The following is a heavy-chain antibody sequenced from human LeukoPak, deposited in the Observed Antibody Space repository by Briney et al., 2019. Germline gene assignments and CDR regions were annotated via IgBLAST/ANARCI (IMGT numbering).Heavy chain of an antibody. CDR2: IRSKANSYAT. Sequence: GGSLRLSCAASGFTFSGSAMHWVRQASGKGLEWVGRIRSKANSYATAYAASGKGRFTISRDDSKNTAYLQMNSLKTEDTAVYYCTRRGYSSGWPFDYWGQGTLVTVSS. CDR1: GFTFSGSA. CDR3: TRRGYSSGWPFDY. D-gene: IGHD6-19*01. J-gene: IGHJ4*02. V-gene: IGHV3-73*01.